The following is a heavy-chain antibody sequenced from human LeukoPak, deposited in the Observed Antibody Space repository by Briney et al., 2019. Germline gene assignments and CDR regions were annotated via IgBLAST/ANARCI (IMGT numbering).Heavy chain of an antibody. CDR3: ARDFTGANYYGSGSPHY. V-gene: IGHV1-18*01. CDR1: GYTFTSYG. Sequence: ASVKVSCKASGYTFTSYGISWVRQAPGQGLEWMGWISAYNGNTNYAQKLQGRVTMTTDTSTSTAYMELRSLRSDDTAVYYCARDFTGANYYGSGSPHYWGQGTLVTVSS. J-gene: IGHJ4*02. CDR2: ISAYNGNT. D-gene: IGHD3-10*01.